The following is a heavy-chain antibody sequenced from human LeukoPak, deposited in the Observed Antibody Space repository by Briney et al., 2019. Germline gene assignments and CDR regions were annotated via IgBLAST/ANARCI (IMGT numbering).Heavy chain of an antibody. V-gene: IGHV2-5*02. Sequence: SGPTLVNPTQTLTLTCTFSGFSLRTSGVGVGWIRQPPGKALEWLALIYCDDDKRYSPSLKSRLTITKDTSKNQVDLTMTNMDPVDTATYYCARLMIVVDGSDYWGQGTLVTVSS. J-gene: IGHJ4*02. CDR1: GFSLRTSGVG. CDR3: ARLMIVVDGSDY. CDR2: IYCDDDK. D-gene: IGHD3-22*01.